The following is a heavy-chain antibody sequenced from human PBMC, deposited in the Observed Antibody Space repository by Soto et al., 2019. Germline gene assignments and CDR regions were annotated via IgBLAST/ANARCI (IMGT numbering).Heavy chain of an antibody. Sequence: QVQLVQSGAEVKKPGSSVKVSCKASGGTFRSYAYSWVRRAPGQGLEWMGRILPLFGTPNYAHKFQGRVTISADESTSTAYMELSSLTSEDTAVYYCVRRFRYDSSGYYFDSWGQGTLVTVSS. D-gene: IGHD3-22*01. V-gene: IGHV1-69*18. CDR2: ILPLFGTP. J-gene: IGHJ4*02. CDR1: GGTFRSYA. CDR3: VRRFRYDSSGYYFDS.